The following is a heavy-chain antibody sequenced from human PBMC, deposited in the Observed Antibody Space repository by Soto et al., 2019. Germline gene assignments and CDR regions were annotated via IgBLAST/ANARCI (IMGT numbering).Heavy chain of an antibody. V-gene: IGHV1-69*13. CDR3: ADGAAAAGRGGDYYYYYGMDV. D-gene: IGHD6-13*01. CDR2: IIPIFGTA. Sequence: SVKVSCKASGGTFSSYAISWVRQAPGQGLEWMGGIIPIFGTANYAQKFQGRVTIIADESTSTAYTELSSLRSEDTAVYYCADGAAAAGRGGDYYYYYGMDVWGQGTTVTVSS. J-gene: IGHJ6*02. CDR1: GGTFSSYA.